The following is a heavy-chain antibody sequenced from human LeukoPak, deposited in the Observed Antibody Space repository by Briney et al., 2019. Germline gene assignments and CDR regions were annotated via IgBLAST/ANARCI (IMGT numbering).Heavy chain of an antibody. J-gene: IGHJ4*02. Sequence: AAWNXIXQSPSRGLEWLGRTYYRSKWYNDYAVSVKSRITINPDTSKNQFSLQLNSVTPEDTAVYYCARSSPARGIDYWGQGTLVTVSS. CDR2: TYYRSKWYN. D-gene: IGHD6-6*01. V-gene: IGHV6-1*01. CDR1: AA. CDR3: ARSSPARGIDY.